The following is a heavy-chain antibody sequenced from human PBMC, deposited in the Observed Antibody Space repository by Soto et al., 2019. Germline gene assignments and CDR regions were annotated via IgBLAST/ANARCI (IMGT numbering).Heavy chain of an antibody. D-gene: IGHD4-17*01. CDR2: IYYSGST. CDR3: ARDRLDYGDYGRYYYYYGMDV. J-gene: IGHJ6*02. Sequence: SETLSLTCTVSGGSISSGGYYWSWIRQHPGKGLEWIGYIYYSGSTYYNPSLKSRVTISVDTSKNQFSLKLSSVTAADTAVYYCARDRLDYGDYGRYYYYYGMDVWGQGTTVTVSS. V-gene: IGHV4-31*03. CDR1: GGSISSGGYY.